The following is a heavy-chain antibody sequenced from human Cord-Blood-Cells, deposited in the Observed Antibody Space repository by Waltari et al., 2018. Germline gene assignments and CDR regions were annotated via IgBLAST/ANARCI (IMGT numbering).Heavy chain of an antibody. CDR2: IYYSGST. D-gene: IGHD3-9*01. Sequence: QLQLQESGPGLVKPSETLSLTCTVSGGSISSSSYNWGWIRQPPGKGLEWIVRIYYSGSTYYNPSLKSRVTISVDTSKNQFSLKLSSVTAADTAVYYCARLRYFDWLFDYWGQGTLVTVSS. CDR3: ARLRYFDWLFDY. V-gene: IGHV4-39*01. CDR1: GGSISSSSYN. J-gene: IGHJ4*02.